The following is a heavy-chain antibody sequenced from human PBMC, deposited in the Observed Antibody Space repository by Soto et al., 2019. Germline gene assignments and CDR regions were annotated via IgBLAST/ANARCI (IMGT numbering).Heavy chain of an antibody. CDR2: IYHSGST. V-gene: IGHV4-38-2*01. CDR1: GYSIISGYY. CDR3: ARAQYQLLSRFDP. D-gene: IGHD2-2*01. Sequence: SETLSLTCAVSGYSIISGYYWGFIRQPPGKGLEWIGSIYHSGSTYYNPSLKSRVTISVDTSKNQFSLKLSSVTAADTAVYYCARAQYQLLSRFDPWGQGTLVTVSS. J-gene: IGHJ5*02.